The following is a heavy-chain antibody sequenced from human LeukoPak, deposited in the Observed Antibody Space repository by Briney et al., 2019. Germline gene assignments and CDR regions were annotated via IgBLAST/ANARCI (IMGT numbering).Heavy chain of an antibody. V-gene: IGHV3-48*02. CDR1: GFTFSSYS. Sequence: GGSLRLSCAASGFTFSSYSMNWARQAPGKGLEWVSYISSSSSTTYYADSVKGRFTISRDNAKNSLYLQMNSLRDEDTAVYYCARGGSGWQRNYQKVFDYWGQGTLVTVSS. J-gene: IGHJ4*02. CDR3: ARGGSGWQRNYQKVFDY. D-gene: IGHD6-25*01. CDR2: ISSSSSTT.